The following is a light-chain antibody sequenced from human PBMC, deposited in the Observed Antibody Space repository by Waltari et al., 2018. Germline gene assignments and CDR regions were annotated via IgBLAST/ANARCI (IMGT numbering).Light chain of an antibody. V-gene: IGKV1-5*03. CDR2: NAS. Sequence: DIQMTQSPSTLSASVGDRVTITCRASQSTSSWLAWYQQKPGKAPKLLIYNASSLESGVPSRFSRSGSGTEFTLTISSLQPDDFATYYCQQYNSYPWTFGQGTKVEIK. CDR3: QQYNSYPWT. J-gene: IGKJ1*01. CDR1: QSTSSW.